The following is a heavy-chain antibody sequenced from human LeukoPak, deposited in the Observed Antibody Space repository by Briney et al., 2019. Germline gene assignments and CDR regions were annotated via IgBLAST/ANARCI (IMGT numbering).Heavy chain of an antibody. D-gene: IGHD3-3*01. CDR3: ARVTRIFGVVIGHYYYCMDV. Sequence: SETLSLTCTVSGGSISSGGYYWSWIRQHPGKGLEWIGYIYYSGSTYYNPSLKSRVTISVDTSKNQFSLKLSSVTAADTAVYYCARVTRIFGVVIGHYYYCMDVWGKGTTVTVSS. CDR1: GGSISSGGYY. J-gene: IGHJ6*03. CDR2: IYYSGST. V-gene: IGHV4-31*03.